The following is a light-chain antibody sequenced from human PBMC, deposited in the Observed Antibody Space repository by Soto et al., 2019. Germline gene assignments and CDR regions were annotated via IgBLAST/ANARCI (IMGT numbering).Light chain of an antibody. Sequence: QSALTQPASVSGSPGQSITISCTGSSSDVGGYNYVSWYQQHPGKAPKVMIYEVNNRPSGVSNRFSGSKSGNTASLTISGLQAEDEADYYCISYTSDNTPYVFGAGTKVTV. J-gene: IGLJ1*01. CDR2: EVN. CDR1: SSDVGGYNY. V-gene: IGLV2-14*01. CDR3: ISYTSDNTPYV.